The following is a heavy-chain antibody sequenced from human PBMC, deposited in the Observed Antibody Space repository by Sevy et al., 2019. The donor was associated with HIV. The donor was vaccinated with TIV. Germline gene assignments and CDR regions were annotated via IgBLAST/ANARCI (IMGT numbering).Heavy chain of an antibody. D-gene: IGHD3-22*01. CDR1: GFTFSNYG. J-gene: IGHJ4*02. CDR3: ARGGDFNDRSAKGDFDY. V-gene: IGHV3-33*01. CDR2: IWNDGSNN. Sequence: GGSLRLSCAASGFTFSNYGMHWVRQAPGKGLEWVAVIWNDGSNNDYADAVKGRFTITRDNSKNTLYLQMNSLRVEDTAVYFCARGGDFNDRSAKGDFDYWGQGTLVTVSS.